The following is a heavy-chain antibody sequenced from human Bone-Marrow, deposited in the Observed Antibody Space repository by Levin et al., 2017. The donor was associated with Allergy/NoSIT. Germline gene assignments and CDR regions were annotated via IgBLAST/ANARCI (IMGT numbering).Heavy chain of an antibody. CDR3: ARRPPLAGDPDFFHY. CDR1: GFTFRNYA. Sequence: QAGGSLRLSCAVSGFTFRNYAMTWVRQAPGKGLEWVSFISGATTDMNYADSVKGRFTVSRDNSKSTLYLQMNSLRAEDTAIYYCARRPPLAGDPDFFHYWGQGTLVTVSS. D-gene: IGHD2-21*01. CDR2: ISGATTDM. V-gene: IGHV3-23*01. J-gene: IGHJ4*02.